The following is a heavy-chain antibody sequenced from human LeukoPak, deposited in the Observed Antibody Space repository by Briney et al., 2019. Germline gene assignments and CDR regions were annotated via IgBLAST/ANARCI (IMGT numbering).Heavy chain of an antibody. J-gene: IGHJ4*02. V-gene: IGHV3-7*01. CDR3: ARDQGSAGPLVY. CDR1: GFTFSSYW. D-gene: IGHD6-25*01. Sequence: PGGSLRLSCAASGFTFSSYWMSWVRQAPGRGLGWVANIKQDGSEKYYVDSVKGRFTISRYNAKNSLYLQMNSLRAEDTAVYYCARDQGSAGPLVYWGQGTLVTVSS. CDR2: IKQDGSEK.